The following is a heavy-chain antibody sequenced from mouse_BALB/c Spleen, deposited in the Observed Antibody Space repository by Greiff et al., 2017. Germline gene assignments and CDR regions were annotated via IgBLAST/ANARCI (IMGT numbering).Heavy chain of an antibody. D-gene: IGHD2-4*01. Sequence: VKLQESGPGLVAPSQSLSITCTVSGFSLTSYGVHWVRQPPGKGLEWLGVIWAGGSTNYNSALMSRLSISKDNSKSQVFLKMNSLQTDDTAMYYCAIRSTMISTGYYFDYWGQGTTLTVSS. CDR3: AIRSTMISTGYYFDY. J-gene: IGHJ2*01. CDR1: GFSLTSYG. CDR2: IWAGGST. V-gene: IGHV2-9*02.